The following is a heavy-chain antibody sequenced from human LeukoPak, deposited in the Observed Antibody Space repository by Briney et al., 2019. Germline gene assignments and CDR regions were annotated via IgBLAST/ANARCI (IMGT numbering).Heavy chain of an antibody. Sequence: SDTLSLTCTVSCPSLCSYLWLWMRPPAGGGGEWFGLIFSNGRTNYNPSLKSRVTISVDKYKNPCSLKVNSVTAADTAVYYCAISICSETSRYMKENMYYCMDLWGKGTTVTVSS. CDR2: IFSNGRT. V-gene: IGHV4-4*07. J-gene: IGHJ6*03. CDR3: AISICSETSRYMKENMYYCMDL. D-gene: IGHD2-2*01. CDR1: CPSLCSYL.